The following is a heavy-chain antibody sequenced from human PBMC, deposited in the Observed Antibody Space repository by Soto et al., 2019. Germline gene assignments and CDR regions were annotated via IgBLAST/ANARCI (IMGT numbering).Heavy chain of an antibody. Sequence: QLQLQESGPGLVKPSETLSLTCTVSGGSISSSSDYWGWIRQPPGKGLEWIGSIYYSGSTYYNPSLKSRVTISVDTSKNQSSLKLSSVTAADTAVYYCARHGDYLAEFDYWGQGTLVTVSS. CDR3: ARHGDYLAEFDY. CDR2: IYYSGST. J-gene: IGHJ4*02. D-gene: IGHD4-17*01. CDR1: GGSISSSSDY. V-gene: IGHV4-39*01.